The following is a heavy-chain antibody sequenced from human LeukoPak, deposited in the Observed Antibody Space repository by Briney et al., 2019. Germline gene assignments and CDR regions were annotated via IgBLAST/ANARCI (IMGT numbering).Heavy chain of an antibody. Sequence: ASVKVSCKASGGPFSSYTINWVRLVPGQGLEWMGRLFLIIDMANYAQKFHGRVTIIADKSTNTAYMELSSLRPEDTAVYYCARGRGEMATIKGCAFDIWGQGTMVTVSS. CDR1: GGPFSSYT. V-gene: IGHV1-69*02. CDR3: ARGRGEMATIKGCAFDI. J-gene: IGHJ3*02. CDR2: LFLIIDMA. D-gene: IGHD5-24*01.